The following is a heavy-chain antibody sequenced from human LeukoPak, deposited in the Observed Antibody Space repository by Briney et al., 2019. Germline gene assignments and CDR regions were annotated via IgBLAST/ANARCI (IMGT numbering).Heavy chain of an antibody. CDR3: ARLQFSFYYFDY. V-gene: IGHV1-2*02. CDR2: INPNSGGT. CDR1: GYTFTGYY. Sequence: ASVKVSCKASGYTFTGYYMHWVRQAPGQGLEWMGWINPNSGGTNYAQKFQGRVTMTRDTSISTAYMELSRLRSDDTAVYYCARLQFSFYYFDYWGQGTLVTVSS. J-gene: IGHJ4*02. D-gene: IGHD5-24*01.